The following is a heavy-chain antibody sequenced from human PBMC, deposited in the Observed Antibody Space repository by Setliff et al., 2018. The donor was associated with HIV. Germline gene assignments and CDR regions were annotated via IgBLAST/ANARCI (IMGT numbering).Heavy chain of an antibody. V-gene: IGHV4-34*01. CDR1: GGSFSGYY. Sequence: SETLSLTCAVYGGSFSGYYWSWIRQPPGKGLEWIGEINHSGGTNYNPSLKSRATISVDTSKNQFSLKLSSVTAADTAMYYCARGGAHYYGSGSYYNWFDPWGQGTLVTVSS. J-gene: IGHJ5*02. CDR2: INHSGGT. CDR3: ARGGAHYYGSGSYYNWFDP. D-gene: IGHD3-10*01.